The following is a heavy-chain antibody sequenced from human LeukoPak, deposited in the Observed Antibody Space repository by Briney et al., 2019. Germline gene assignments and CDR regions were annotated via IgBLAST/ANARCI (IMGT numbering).Heavy chain of an antibody. D-gene: IGHD4-23*01. CDR3: ARWYTDGDSLRWYPDY. J-gene: IGHJ4*02. CDR1: GGSISSGSYY. V-gene: IGHV4-31*03. CDR2: INYSGRT. Sequence: PSQTLSLTCSVSGGSISSGSYYWSWIRQHPGKGLVWIGYINYSGRTYYNPSLKSRITISVDTSKNQFSLKLSSVTAADTAVYYCARWYTDGDSLRWYPDYWGQGTLVTVSS.